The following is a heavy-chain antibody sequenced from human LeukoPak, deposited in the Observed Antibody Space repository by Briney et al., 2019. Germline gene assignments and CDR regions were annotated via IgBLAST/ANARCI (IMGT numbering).Heavy chain of an antibody. CDR1: GGSISSSSYY. CDR3: ARSDYGGNPFSVFDY. V-gene: IGHV4-39*01. D-gene: IGHD4-23*01. Sequence: PSETLSLTCTVSGGSISSSSYYWGWIRQPPGKGLEWIGSIYYSGSTYYNPSLKSRVTISVDTSKNQFSLKLSSVTAADTAVYYCARSDYGGNPFSVFDYWGQGTLVTVSS. J-gene: IGHJ4*02. CDR2: IYYSGST.